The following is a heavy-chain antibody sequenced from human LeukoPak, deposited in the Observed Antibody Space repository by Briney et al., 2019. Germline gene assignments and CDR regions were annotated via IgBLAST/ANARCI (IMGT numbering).Heavy chain of an antibody. CDR3: ARGRRQYYYDSSGYFDDAFDI. Sequence: GGSLRLSCAASGFTFSSYSMNWVRQAPGKGLEWVSSISSSSSYIYYADSVKGRFTISRDNAKNSVYLQMNSLRAEDTAVYYCARGRRQYYYDSSGYFDDAFDIWGQGTMVTVSS. CDR2: ISSSSSYI. J-gene: IGHJ3*02. V-gene: IGHV3-21*01. CDR1: GFTFSSYS. D-gene: IGHD3-22*01.